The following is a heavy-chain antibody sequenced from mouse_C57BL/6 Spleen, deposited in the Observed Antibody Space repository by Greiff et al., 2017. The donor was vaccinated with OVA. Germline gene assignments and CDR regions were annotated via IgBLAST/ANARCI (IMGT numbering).Heavy chain of an antibody. CDR3: ARNYYDSLWFAY. Sequence: QVQLQQPGAELVKPGASVKLSCKASGYTFTSYWMQWVKQRPGQGLEWIGEIDPSDSYTNYNQKFKGKATLTVDTSSSTAYMQLSSLTSEDSAVYYCARNYYDSLWFAYWGQGTLVTVSA. V-gene: IGHV1-50*01. CDR2: IDPSDSYT. CDR1: GYTFTSYW. J-gene: IGHJ3*01. D-gene: IGHD2-4*01.